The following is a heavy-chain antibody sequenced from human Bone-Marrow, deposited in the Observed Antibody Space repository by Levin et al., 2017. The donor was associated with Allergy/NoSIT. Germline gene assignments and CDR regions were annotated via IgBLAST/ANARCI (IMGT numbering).Heavy chain of an antibody. V-gene: IGHV3-73*01. Sequence: GGSLRLSCAGSGFTFSASGMHWVRQASGKGLEWIGRIRNKANNYATTYAASVKGRFTISRDDSKNTAYLQMNSLKIEDTAVYYCTPIVGGTRLDYWGQGTLVTVSS. CDR2: IRNKANNYAT. CDR1: GFTFSASG. CDR3: TPIVGGTRLDY. D-gene: IGHD1-26*01. J-gene: IGHJ4*02.